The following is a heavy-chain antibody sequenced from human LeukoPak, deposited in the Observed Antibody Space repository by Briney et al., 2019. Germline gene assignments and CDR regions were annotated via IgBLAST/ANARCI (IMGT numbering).Heavy chain of an antibody. Sequence: SVKVSCKASGATFTSYAISWVRQAPGQGLEWMGGIIPIFGTASYAQKFQGRVTITTDESTTTAYMELSSLRSEDTAVYYCARGHLEWPSPGDYYYYMDVWGKGTTVTVSS. CDR1: GATFTSYA. CDR2: IIPIFGTA. J-gene: IGHJ6*03. CDR3: ARGHLEWPSPGDYYYYMDV. D-gene: IGHD3-3*01. V-gene: IGHV1-69*05.